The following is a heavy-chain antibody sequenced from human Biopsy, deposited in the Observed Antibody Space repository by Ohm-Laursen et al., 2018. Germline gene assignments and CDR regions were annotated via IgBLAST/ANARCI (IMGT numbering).Heavy chain of an antibody. CDR3: AKINPSSIYYYYGMDV. CDR2: IWYDGSNK. Sequence: SLRLSCAASGFSFDNYVMHWVRQAPGKGLEWVAVIWYDGSNKYYADSVKGRFTISRDNSKNTLYLQLNSLRAEDTALYYCAKINPSSIYYYYGMDVWGQGTTVTVSS. J-gene: IGHJ6*02. CDR1: GFSFDNYV. V-gene: IGHV3-33*06.